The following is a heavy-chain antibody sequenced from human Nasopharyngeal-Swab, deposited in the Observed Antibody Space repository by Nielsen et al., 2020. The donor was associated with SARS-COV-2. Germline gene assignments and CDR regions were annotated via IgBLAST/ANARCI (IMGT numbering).Heavy chain of an antibody. V-gene: IGHV1-46*01. CDR3: ARDPRFWSGYYTPYYFDY. D-gene: IGHD3-3*01. J-gene: IGHJ4*02. Sequence: ASVKVSCKASGYTFTSYYMHWVRQAPGQGLEWMGIINPSGGSTSYAQKFQGRVTMTRDTSTSTVYMELSSLRSEDTAVYYCARDPRFWSGYYTPYYFDYWGQGTLVTVS. CDR2: INPSGGST. CDR1: GYTFTSYY.